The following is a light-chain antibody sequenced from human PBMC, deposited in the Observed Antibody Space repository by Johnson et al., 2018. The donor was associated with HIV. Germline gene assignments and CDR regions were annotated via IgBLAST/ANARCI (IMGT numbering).Light chain of an antibody. CDR2: ENN. CDR3: GTWDSGLSAYG. Sequence: QSVLTQPPSVSAAPGQKVTISCSGSSSNIGNNYVSWYQQLPGTAPKLLIYENNKRPSGIPDRFSGAQSGTSATLGITGLQTGDQADYYGGTWDSGLSAYGFGTGTQVTVL. CDR1: SSNIGNNY. J-gene: IGLJ1*01. V-gene: IGLV1-51*02.